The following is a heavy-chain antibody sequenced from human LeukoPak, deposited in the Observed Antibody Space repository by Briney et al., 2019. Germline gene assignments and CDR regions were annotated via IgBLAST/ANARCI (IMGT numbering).Heavy chain of an antibody. D-gene: IGHD6-6*01. CDR1: GYTFTSYG. J-gene: IGHJ4*02. CDR2: ISAYNGTT. Sequence: GASVKVSCKASGYTFTSYGISWVRQAPGQGLEWMGWISAYNGTTNYAQKLQGRVTMTTDTSTSTAYMELRSLRSDDTAVYYCARGHSSSSGREDVWYFDYWAREPWSPSPQ. CDR3: ARGHSSSSGREDVWYFDY. V-gene: IGHV1-18*01.